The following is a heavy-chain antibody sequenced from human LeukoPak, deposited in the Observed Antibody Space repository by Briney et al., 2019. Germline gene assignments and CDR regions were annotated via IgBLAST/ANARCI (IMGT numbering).Heavy chain of an antibody. Sequence: PGGSLRLSCAASGFTFSSYAMHWVRQAPGKGLEWVAVISYDGSNKYYADSVKGRFTISRDNSKNTLYLQMNSLRAEDTAVYYCARDGSSLGFDYWGQGTLVTVSS. CDR1: GFTFSSYA. D-gene: IGHD2-15*01. J-gene: IGHJ4*02. CDR2: ISYDGSNK. V-gene: IGHV3-30-3*01. CDR3: ARDGSSLGFDY.